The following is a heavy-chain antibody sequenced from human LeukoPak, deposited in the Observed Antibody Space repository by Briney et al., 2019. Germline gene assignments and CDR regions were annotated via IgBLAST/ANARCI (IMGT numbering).Heavy chain of an antibody. CDR1: GGSISSSNW. Sequence: SETLSLTCAVSGGSISSSNWWSWVRQPPGKGLEWIGEIYHSGSTNYNPSLKSRVTISVDKSKNQFSLKLSSVTAADTAVYYCASIVVVPAAIGGGGDYWGQGTLVTVSS. D-gene: IGHD2-2*01. V-gene: IGHV4-4*02. CDR3: ASIVVVPAAIGGGGDY. CDR2: IYHSGST. J-gene: IGHJ4*02.